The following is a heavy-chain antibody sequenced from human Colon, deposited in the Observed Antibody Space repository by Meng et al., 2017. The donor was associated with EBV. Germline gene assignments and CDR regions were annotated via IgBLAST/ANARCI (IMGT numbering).Heavy chain of an antibody. CDR3: APRKDYGAP. CDR2: ISDNGGST. D-gene: IGHD4-17*01. V-gene: IGHV3-23*01. Sequence: EGQLMGSGGGLVQPGGALRLSCAASGFTFSNYAMSWVRQAPGKGLEWVSSISDNGGSTYYADSVKGRFTVSRDNSKNTLYLQMNSLRAEDTAVYYCAPRKDYGAPWGQGTLVTVSS. CDR1: GFTFSNYA. J-gene: IGHJ5*02.